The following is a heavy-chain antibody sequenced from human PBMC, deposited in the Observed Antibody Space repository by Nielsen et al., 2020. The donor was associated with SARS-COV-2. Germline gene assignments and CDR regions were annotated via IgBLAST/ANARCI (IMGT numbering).Heavy chain of an antibody. V-gene: IGHV3-21*01. D-gene: IGHD6-13*01. Sequence: GEDLKISCAASGFTFSSYWMSWVRQAPGTGLEWGSSSRSSSGYIYYAYSVKGRFTISRDNAKNSLYLKMNSLIAADTAVYYCSRALAAAFRMDVWRQGSTVTVSS. CDR1: GFTFSSYW. CDR3: SRALAAAFRMDV. CDR2: SRSSSGYI. J-gene: IGHJ6*01.